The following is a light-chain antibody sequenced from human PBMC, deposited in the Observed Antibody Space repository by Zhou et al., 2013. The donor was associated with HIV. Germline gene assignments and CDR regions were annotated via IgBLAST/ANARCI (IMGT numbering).Light chain of an antibody. Sequence: ENVLTQSPGTLSLSPGERATLSCRASQSVTTYLAWYQQKPGQAPRLLIYGASTRATGIPDRFSGGGSGTDFTLTISRLEPEDFAVYYCQQYGGSPPGTFGQGTKVATK. CDR2: GAS. V-gene: IGKV3-20*01. CDR1: QSVTTY. CDR3: QQYGGSPPGT. J-gene: IGKJ1*01.